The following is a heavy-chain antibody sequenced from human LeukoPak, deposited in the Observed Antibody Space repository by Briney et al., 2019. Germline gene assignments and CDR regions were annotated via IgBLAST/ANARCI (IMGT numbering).Heavy chain of an antibody. Sequence: GGSLRLSCAASGFTFSSYEMNWVRQAPGKGLEWVSYISSSGSTIYYADSVKGRFTISRDNAKNSLYLQMNSLRAVDTAVYYCARGGYCSSTSCYELVDYWGQGTLVTVSS. CDR1: GFTFSSYE. J-gene: IGHJ4*02. CDR2: ISSSGSTI. D-gene: IGHD2-2*01. V-gene: IGHV3-48*03. CDR3: ARGGYCSSTSCYELVDY.